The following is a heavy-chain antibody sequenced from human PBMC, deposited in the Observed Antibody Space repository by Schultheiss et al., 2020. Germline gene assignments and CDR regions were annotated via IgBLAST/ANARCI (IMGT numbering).Heavy chain of an antibody. CDR2: IYSGGST. Sequence: GESLKISCAASGFTVSSNYMSWVRQAPGKGLEWVSVIYSGGSTYYADSVKGRFTISRDNSKNTLYLQMNSQRAEDTAVYYCARDCSGGSCYYYGMDVWGQGTTVTVSS. V-gene: IGHV3-53*01. J-gene: IGHJ6*02. D-gene: IGHD2-15*01. CDR3: ARDCSGGSCYYYGMDV. CDR1: GFTVSSNY.